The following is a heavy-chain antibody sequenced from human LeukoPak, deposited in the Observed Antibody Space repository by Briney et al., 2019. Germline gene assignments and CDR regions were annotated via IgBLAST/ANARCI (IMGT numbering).Heavy chain of an antibody. CDR1: GASIRSYY. Sequence: SETLSLTCTVSGASIRSYYWSWIRQPPGKGLEWIENMYNSGRTNYNPSLKSRVTISVDTSKNQFSLKVNSVTAADTAVYYCARDTAMVTEGDYWGQGTLVTVSS. CDR3: ARDTAMVTEGDY. V-gene: IGHV4-59*12. J-gene: IGHJ4*02. D-gene: IGHD5-18*01. CDR2: MYNSGRT.